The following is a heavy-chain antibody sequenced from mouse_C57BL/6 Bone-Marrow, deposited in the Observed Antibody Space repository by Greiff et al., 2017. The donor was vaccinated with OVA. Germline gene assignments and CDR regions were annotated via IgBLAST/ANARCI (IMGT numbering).Heavy chain of an antibody. J-gene: IGHJ2*01. D-gene: IGHD1-1*01. CDR3: ARLLGGY. CDR1: GYNFTSYW. V-gene: IGHV1-53*01. CDR2: INPSNGGT. Sequence: QVQLQQPGTELVKPGASVKLSCTASGYNFTSYWMHWVKQRPGQGLEWIGEINPSNGGTNYTQKFKSKATLTVDKSSSTAYMHLSSLTSEDSAVYYCARLLGGYWGQGPALPVSS.